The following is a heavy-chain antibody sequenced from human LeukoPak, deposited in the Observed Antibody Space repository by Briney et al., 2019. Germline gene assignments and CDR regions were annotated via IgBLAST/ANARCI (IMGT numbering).Heavy chain of an antibody. CDR3: AKVLSSDDSSGYYEYYFDY. CDR1: GFTVSSNY. Sequence: GGSLRLSCAASGFTVSSNYMSWVRQAPGKGLEWVSVIYSGGSTYYADSAKGRFTISRDNSKNTLYLQMNSLRAEDTAVYYCAKVLSSDDSSGYYEYYFDYWGQGTLVTVSS. V-gene: IGHV3-53*01. J-gene: IGHJ4*02. D-gene: IGHD3-22*01. CDR2: IYSGGST.